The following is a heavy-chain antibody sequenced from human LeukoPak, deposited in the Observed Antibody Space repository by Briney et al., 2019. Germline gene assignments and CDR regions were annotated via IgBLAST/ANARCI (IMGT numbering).Heavy chain of an antibody. CDR3: AKDRGRYARLGFDC. CDR1: EFAFSSYG. V-gene: IGHV3-23*01. J-gene: IGHJ4*02. D-gene: IGHD3-16*01. Sequence: GGSLRLSCAASEFAFSSYGMSWVRQAPGKGLEWVSAISGGGESTYYADSVKGRFTISRDNSNHTLYLQMNSLRADDTAVYYCAKDRGRYARLGFDCWGQGTLVTVSS. CDR2: ISGGGEST.